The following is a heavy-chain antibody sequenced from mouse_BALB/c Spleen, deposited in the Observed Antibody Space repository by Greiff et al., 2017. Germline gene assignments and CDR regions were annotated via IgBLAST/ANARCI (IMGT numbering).Heavy chain of an antibody. J-gene: IGHJ3*01. D-gene: IGHD2-14*01. CDR1: GYTFTDYE. V-gene: IGHV1-15*01. CDR3: TRRYCFAY. Sequence: VQLQQSGAELVRPGASVTLSCKASGYTFTDYEMHWVKQTPVHGLEWIGAIDPETGGTAYNQKFKGKATLTADKSSSTAYMELRSLTSEDSAVYYCTRRYCFAYWGQGTLVTVSA. CDR2: IDPETGGT.